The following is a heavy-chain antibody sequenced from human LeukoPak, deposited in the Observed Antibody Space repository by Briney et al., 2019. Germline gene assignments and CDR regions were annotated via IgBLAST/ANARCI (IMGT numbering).Heavy chain of an antibody. J-gene: IGHJ4*02. Sequence: GGSLRLSCAASGFTFSSYSMNWVRQAPGKGLEWVSSISSSSSYIYYADSVKGRFTISRDNAKNSLYLQMNSLRDEDTAVYYCARDSSYGYLYDYWGQGTLVTVSS. CDR3: ARDSSYGYLYDY. CDR1: GFTFSSYS. D-gene: IGHD5-18*01. V-gene: IGHV3-21*01. CDR2: ISSSSSYI.